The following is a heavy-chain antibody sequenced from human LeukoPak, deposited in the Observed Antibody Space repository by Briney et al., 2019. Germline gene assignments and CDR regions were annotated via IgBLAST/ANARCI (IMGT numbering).Heavy chain of an antibody. CDR3: AKDNEYSSPRGWFDP. V-gene: IGHV3-23*01. D-gene: IGHD6-6*01. Sequence: PGGSLRLSCVASGFTFGNYAMTWVRQAPGKGLEWVSAISGSGGSTYYADSVKGRFTISRDNSKNTLYLQMNSLRAEDTAVYYCAKDNEYSSPRGWFDPWGQGTLVTVSS. J-gene: IGHJ5*02. CDR1: GFTFGNYA. CDR2: ISGSGGST.